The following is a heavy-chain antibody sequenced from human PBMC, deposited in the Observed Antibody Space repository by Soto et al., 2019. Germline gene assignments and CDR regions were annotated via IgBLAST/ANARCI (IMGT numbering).Heavy chain of an antibody. J-gene: IGHJ5*02. CDR2: IFYSGSS. Sequence: XGTLSLTFTVSGGSISRSSSYWGWIRQPPGKGLEWIGNIFYSGSSYYNPSLKSRVIISVDTSKNQFSLKLSSVTAADTAVYYCARGHGGSGWYYTWFDPWGQETLVTVSS. CDR1: GGSISRSSSY. CDR3: ARGHGGSGWYYTWFDP. V-gene: IGHV4-39*01. D-gene: IGHD6-19*01.